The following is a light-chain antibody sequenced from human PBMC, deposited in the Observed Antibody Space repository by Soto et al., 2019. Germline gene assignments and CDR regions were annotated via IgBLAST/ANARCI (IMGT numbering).Light chain of an antibody. J-gene: IGKJ1*01. CDR2: KAS. V-gene: IGKV2-30*01. CDR1: QSLVSRDGYSY. CDR3: MQGTHWPLT. Sequence: EVVMTQSPLSLPVALGQPAAISCRSSQSLVSRDGYSYLNWFQQRPGQSPRRLIYKASNRDPGVPDRFSGSGSGTDFTLKITRVEAEDVGVYYCMQGTHWPLTFGQGTKVDTK.